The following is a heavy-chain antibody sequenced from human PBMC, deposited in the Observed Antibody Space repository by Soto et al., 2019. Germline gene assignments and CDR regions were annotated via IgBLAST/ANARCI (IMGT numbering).Heavy chain of an antibody. Sequence: SETLSLTCTVSGGSISSYYWSWIRQPPGKGLEWIGYIYYSGSTNYNPSLKSRVTISVDTSKNQFSLKLSSVTAEDTAVYYCARGRSTVTTFFYYFDYWGQGTLVTVSS. D-gene: IGHD4-17*01. J-gene: IGHJ4*02. V-gene: IGHV4-59*01. CDR3: ARGRSTVTTFFYYFDY. CDR1: GGSISSYY. CDR2: IYYSGST.